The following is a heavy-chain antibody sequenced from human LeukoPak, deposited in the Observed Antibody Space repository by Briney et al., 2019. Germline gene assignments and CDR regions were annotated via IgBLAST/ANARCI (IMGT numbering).Heavy chain of an antibody. J-gene: IGHJ6*02. D-gene: IGHD6-19*01. CDR1: GYTFFSYA. CDR3: ARVRDSSAWYSFKYGMDV. CDR2: INTNTGNP. V-gene: IGHV7-4-1*02. Sequence: GASVEVSCKASGYTFFSYAMNWVRQAPGQGLEWMGWINTNTGNPTYAQGFTGRFVFSLDTSVSTAYLQISSLKAEDTAVYYCARVRDSSAWYSFKYGMDVWGQGTTITVSS.